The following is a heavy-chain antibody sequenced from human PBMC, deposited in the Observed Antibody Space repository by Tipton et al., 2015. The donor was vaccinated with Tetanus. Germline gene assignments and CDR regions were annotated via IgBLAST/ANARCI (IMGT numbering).Heavy chain of an antibody. Sequence: TLSLTCTVSGDSMTRYYWNWVRQSPGKGLEWIGEISHSGSSSYSPSLKSRVTISVDTSKNQFSLRLRSVAAADTAVYYCARGGRDAYNNPLGAFDVWGRGTTVTVSS. CDR2: ISHSGSS. CDR1: GDSMTRYY. V-gene: IGHV4-34*01. CDR3: ARGGRDAYNNPLGAFDV. J-gene: IGHJ3*01. D-gene: IGHD5-24*01.